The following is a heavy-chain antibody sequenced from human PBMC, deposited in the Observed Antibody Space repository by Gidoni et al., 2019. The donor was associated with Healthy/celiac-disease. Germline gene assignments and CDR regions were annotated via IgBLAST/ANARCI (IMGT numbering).Heavy chain of an antibody. CDR2: ISYDGSNK. CDR1: GFTFSSYA. V-gene: IGHV3-30*04. J-gene: IGHJ3*02. D-gene: IGHD2-15*01. CDR3: ANIHTVVTHHDAFDI. Sequence: QVQLVASGGGVVQPGRSLRLSCAASGFTFSSYAMHWVRQVPGKGLEWVAVISYDGSNKYYADSVKGRFTISRDNSKNTLYLQMNSLRAEDTAVYYCANIHTVVTHHDAFDIWGKGTMVTVSS.